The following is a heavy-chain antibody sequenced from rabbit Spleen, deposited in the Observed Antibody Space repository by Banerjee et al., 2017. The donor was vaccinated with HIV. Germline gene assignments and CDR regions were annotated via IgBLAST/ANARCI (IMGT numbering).Heavy chain of an antibody. D-gene: IGHD8-1*01. CDR3: ARDSGSSFSSYGMDL. J-gene: IGHJ6*01. CDR2: IDTGSSGFT. CDR1: IFSFSSSCC. V-gene: IGHV1S45*01. Sequence: QQQLEESGGGLVKPEGSLTLTCTASIFSFSSSCCICWVRQAPGKGLEWIACIDTGSSGFTYFASWAKGRFTISKTSSTTVTLQMTSLTAADTATYFCARDSGSSFSSYGMDLWGPGTLVTVS.